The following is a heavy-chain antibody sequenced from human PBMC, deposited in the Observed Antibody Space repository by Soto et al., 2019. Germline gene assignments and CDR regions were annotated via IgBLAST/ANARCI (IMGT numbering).Heavy chain of an antibody. J-gene: IGHJ4*02. CDR1: GGSISSYY. Sequence: QVQLQESGPGLVKPSETLSLTCTVSGGSISSYYWSWIRQPPWKGLEWIGYIYYSGSTNYNPSLNRRVTISVDTSKNQFSLKLSSVTAADTAVYYCARAPSDFWSGYFGVENYYFDYWGQGTLVTVSS. CDR3: ARAPSDFWSGYFGVENYYFDY. CDR2: IYYSGST. D-gene: IGHD3-3*01. V-gene: IGHV4-59*01.